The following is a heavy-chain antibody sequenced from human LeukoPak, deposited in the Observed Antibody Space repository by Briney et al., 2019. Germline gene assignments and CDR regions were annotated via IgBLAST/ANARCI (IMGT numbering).Heavy chain of an antibody. Sequence: GGSLRLSCAASGFTFSTYSMNWVRQAPGKGLEWVSSISGSSIYIYYADSVKGRFHISRDNAKNSLYLQMNSLRAEDKAVYYCARDPPYYDSSGYYYDYWGQGTLVTVSS. CDR1: GFTFSTYS. CDR2: ISGSSIYI. V-gene: IGHV3-21*01. D-gene: IGHD3-22*01. J-gene: IGHJ4*02. CDR3: ARDPPYYDSSGYYYDY.